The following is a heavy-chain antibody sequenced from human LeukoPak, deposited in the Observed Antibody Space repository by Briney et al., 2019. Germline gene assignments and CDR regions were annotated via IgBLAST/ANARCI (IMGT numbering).Heavy chain of an antibody. CDR3: AKEWARPYSSSFVFDY. CDR1: GFTFSSYG. V-gene: IGHV3-33*06. Sequence: PGGSLRLSCAASGFTFSSYGMHWVRQAPGKGLEWVAVIWYGGSNKYYADSVKGRFTISRDNSKNTLYLQMNSLRAEDTAVYYCAKEWARPYSSSFVFDYWGQGTLVTVSS. J-gene: IGHJ4*02. CDR2: IWYGGSNK. D-gene: IGHD6-6*01.